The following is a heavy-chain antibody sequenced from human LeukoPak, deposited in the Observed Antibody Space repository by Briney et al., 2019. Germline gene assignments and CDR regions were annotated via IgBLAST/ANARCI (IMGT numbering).Heavy chain of an antibody. V-gene: IGHV4-4*07. CDR1: GGSISSYH. CDR3: AREMGDIVVVVAGLDAFDI. Sequence: SETLSLTCTVSGGSISSYHWSWIRQPAGKGLEWIGRIQYSGNTNYNPSLESRVTLSVDTSKNQFSLKLSSVTAADTAVYYCAREMGDIVVVVAGLDAFDIWGQGTMVTVSS. J-gene: IGHJ3*02. CDR2: IQYSGNT. D-gene: IGHD2-15*01.